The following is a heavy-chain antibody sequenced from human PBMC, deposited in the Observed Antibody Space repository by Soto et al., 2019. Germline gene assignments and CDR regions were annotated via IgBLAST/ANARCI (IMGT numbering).Heavy chain of an antibody. D-gene: IGHD3-10*01. J-gene: IGHJ4*02. CDR3: ARGEDVGSYYNY. CDR1: GGSISSGGYS. V-gene: IGHV4-30-2*01. CDR2: IYHSGTT. Sequence: PSETLSLTCAVSGGSISSGGYSWSWIRQPPGKGLEWIGYIYHSGTTNYNPSLKSRVTMSVDRSKNQFSLKLSSVTAADTAVYFCARGEDVGSYYNYWGQGTLVTVSS.